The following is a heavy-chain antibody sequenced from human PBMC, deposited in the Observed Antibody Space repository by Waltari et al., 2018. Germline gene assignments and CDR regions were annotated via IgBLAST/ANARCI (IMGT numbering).Heavy chain of an antibody. J-gene: IGHJ6*02. D-gene: IGHD2-8*02. CDR2: INHSGNT. CDR1: GGSFSGYY. CDR3: VRLEDCTGPGGNCYSGDSFAMDV. Sequence: QVQLQQWGAGLLQPSETLSLTCAVYGGSFSGYYWGWIRQPPGKGLEWIGEINHSGNTNHNPSLRSRVTMLVDTSKSQCSLKLNSVTAADTAVYYCVRLEDCTGPGGNCYSGDSFAMDVWGQGTTVTVSS. V-gene: IGHV4-34*02.